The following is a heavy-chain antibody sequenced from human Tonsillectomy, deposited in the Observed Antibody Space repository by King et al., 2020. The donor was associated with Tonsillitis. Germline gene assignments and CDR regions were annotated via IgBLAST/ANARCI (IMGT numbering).Heavy chain of an antibody. CDR2: XSGSGDTT. CDR3: AKDPSXGXYAPEGHDX. J-gene: IGHJ4*02. V-gene: IGHV3-23*04. CDR1: GFTFSNYA. D-gene: IGHD5-12*01. Sequence: VQLVESGGGLVQPGGSLRLSCAASGFTFSNYAMSWVRQAPGXGLEXVSAXSGSGDTTYYADSVKGRFTXSRDNSKNTLYQQMNSLRTEDTAKYYCAKDPSXGXYAPEGHDXWGQXXXVTXSS.